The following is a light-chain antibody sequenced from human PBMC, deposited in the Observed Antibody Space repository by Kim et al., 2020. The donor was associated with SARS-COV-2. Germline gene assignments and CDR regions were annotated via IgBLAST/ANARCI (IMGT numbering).Light chain of an antibody. CDR3: SSYTSSSTRV. CDR2: DVS. CDR1: SSDVGGYNY. Sequence: GPSITIPCTETSSDVGGYNYVAWYQQHPGKAPKLMIYDVSNRPSGVSNRFSGSKSGNTASLTISGLQAEDEADYYCSSYTSSSTRVFGTGTKVTVL. J-gene: IGLJ1*01. V-gene: IGLV2-14*03.